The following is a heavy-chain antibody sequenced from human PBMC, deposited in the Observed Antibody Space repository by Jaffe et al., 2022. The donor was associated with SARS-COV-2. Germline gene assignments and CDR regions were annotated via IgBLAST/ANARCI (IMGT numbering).Heavy chain of an antibody. Sequence: EVQLVESGGGLVQPGGSLRLSCVASGFSLGGYWMYWVRHAPGKGLEWISRINTYGSITDYADSVKGRFTISRDNANNTLYLQMNSLRAEDTAVYYCARDYCSGGTCYYADYWGQGTRVTVSS. V-gene: IGHV3-74*01. D-gene: IGHD2-15*01. J-gene: IGHJ4*02. CDR1: GFSLGGYW. CDR3: ARDYCSGGTCYYADY. CDR2: INTYGSIT.